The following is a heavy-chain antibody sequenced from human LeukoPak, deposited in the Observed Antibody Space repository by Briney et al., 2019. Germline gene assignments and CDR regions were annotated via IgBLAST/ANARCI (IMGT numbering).Heavy chain of an antibody. CDR2: IYHSGST. CDR1: GYSISSGYY. D-gene: IGHD3-22*01. CDR3: ARDSPSWEYDSSGYASEYFDY. J-gene: IGHJ4*02. Sequence: NTSETLSLTCTVSGYSISSGYYWGWIRQPPGKGLEWIGSIYHSGSTYYNPSLKSRVTISVDTSKNQFSLKLSSVTAADTAVYYCARDSPSWEYDSSGYASEYFDYWGQGTLVTVSS. V-gene: IGHV4-38-2*02.